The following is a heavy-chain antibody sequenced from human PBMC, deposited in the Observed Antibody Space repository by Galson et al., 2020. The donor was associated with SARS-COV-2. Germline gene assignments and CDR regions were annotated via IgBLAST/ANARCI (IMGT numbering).Heavy chain of an antibody. Sequence: GGSLRLSCAASGSTFSSYSMTWVRQAPGKGLEWVASMDKRSTYIYYADSVKGRFTISRDNAENSLYLQMNSLRVEDTAVYYCARDTLTTVTKSFAYWGQGTLVTVSS. V-gene: IGHV3-21*01. D-gene: IGHD4-4*01. CDR1: GSTFSSYS. CDR2: MDKRSTYI. J-gene: IGHJ4*02. CDR3: ARDTLTTVTKSFAY.